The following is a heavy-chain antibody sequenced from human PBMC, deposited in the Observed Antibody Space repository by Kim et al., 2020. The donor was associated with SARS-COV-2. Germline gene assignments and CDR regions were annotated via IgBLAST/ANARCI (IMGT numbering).Heavy chain of an antibody. Sequence: GGSLRLSCAASGFTVSSNYMSWVRQAPGKGLEWVSVIYSGGSTYYADSVKGRFTISRDNSKNTLYLQMNSLRAEDTAVYYCARDMGDSKRDGYNYLGSGWFDPWGQGTLVTVSS. J-gene: IGHJ5*02. V-gene: IGHV3-53*01. D-gene: IGHD5-12*01. CDR1: GFTVSSNY. CDR2: IYSGGST. CDR3: ARDMGDSKRDGYNYLGSGWFDP.